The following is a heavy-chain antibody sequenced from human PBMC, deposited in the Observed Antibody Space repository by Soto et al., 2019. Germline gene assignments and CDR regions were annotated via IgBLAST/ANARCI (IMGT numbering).Heavy chain of an antibody. CDR3: ARRGWIAAAGTSYYYYMDV. Sequence: GESLKLSWKGSGYSFTSYWIGWVRQMPGKGLEWMGIIYPGDSDTRYSPSFQGQVTISADKSISTAYLQWSSLKASDTAMYYCARRGWIAAAGTSYYYYMDVWGKGTTVTVSS. D-gene: IGHD6-13*01. CDR1: GYSFTSYW. J-gene: IGHJ6*03. CDR2: IYPGDSDT. V-gene: IGHV5-51*01.